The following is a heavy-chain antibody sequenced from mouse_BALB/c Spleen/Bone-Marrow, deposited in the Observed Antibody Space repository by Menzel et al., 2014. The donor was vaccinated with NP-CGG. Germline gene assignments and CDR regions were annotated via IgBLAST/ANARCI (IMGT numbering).Heavy chain of an antibody. CDR1: GFDFSRYW. V-gene: IGHV4-1*02. CDR3: AREGITTWFAY. D-gene: IGHD2-4*01. J-gene: IGHJ3*01. Sequence: EVKLVESGGGPVLPGGSLKLSCAASGFDFSRYWMSWVRQAPGKGLEWIGEINPDSSTINYTPSLKDKFIISRDNAKNTLYLQMSKVRSEDTALYYCAREGITTWFAYWGQGTLVTVSA. CDR2: INPDSSTI.